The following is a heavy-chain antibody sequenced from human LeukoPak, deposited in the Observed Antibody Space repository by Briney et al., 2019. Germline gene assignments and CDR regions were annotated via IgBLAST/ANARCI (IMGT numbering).Heavy chain of an antibody. CDR3: ARDSHDYDILTGYPGPYYYFDY. V-gene: IGHV1-18*01. Sequence: GASVKVSCKASGYTFTSYGISWVRQAPGQGLEWMGWISAYNGNTNYAQKLQGRVTMTTDTSTSTAYMELRSLRSDDTAVYHCARDSHDYDILTGYPGPYYYFDYWGQGTLVTVSS. J-gene: IGHJ4*02. CDR2: ISAYNGNT. D-gene: IGHD3-9*01. CDR1: GYTFTSYG.